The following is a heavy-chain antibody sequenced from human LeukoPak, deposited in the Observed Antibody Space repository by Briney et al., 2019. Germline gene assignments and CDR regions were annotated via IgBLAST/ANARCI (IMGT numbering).Heavy chain of an antibody. J-gene: IGHJ4*02. CDR1: GGSFSGYY. D-gene: IGHD3-22*01. CDR2: INHSGST. V-gene: IGHV4-34*01. Sequence: SETLSLTCAVYGGSFSGYYWSWIRQPPGKGLKWIGEINHSGSTNYNPSLKSRVTISVDTSKNQFSLKLSSVTAADTAVYYCARMSGYDSSGYFLLFDYWGQGTLVTVSS. CDR3: ARMSGYDSSGYFLLFDY.